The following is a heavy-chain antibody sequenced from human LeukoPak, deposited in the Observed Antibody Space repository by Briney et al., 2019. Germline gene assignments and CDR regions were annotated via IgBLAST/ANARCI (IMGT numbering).Heavy chain of an antibody. CDR3: ARLHSSRAEEFDP. V-gene: IGHV4-59*07. CDR2: IYYTGIT. J-gene: IGHJ5*02. CDR1: GGSIRGYY. Sequence: PSDTLSLTCTVSGGSIRGYYWRWIRQSPGKGLEGIGYIYYTGITAYNPSLGSRVTISVDRSNNQFSLRLTSVTAADTAVYYCARLHSSRAEEFDPWGQGTLVTVSS.